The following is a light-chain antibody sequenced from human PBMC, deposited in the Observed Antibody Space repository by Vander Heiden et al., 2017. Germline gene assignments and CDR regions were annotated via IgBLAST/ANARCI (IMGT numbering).Light chain of an antibody. Sequence: NFMLTQPHPVSESPGKTVTISCTRSSGSIASNYVQWYQQRPGSSPTTVIYEDNQRPSGVPDRFSGSIDSSSNSASLTISGLKTEDEADYYCQSYDSSSRVFGGGTKLTVL. J-gene: IGLJ2*01. CDR3: QSYDSSSRV. CDR1: SGSIASNY. V-gene: IGLV6-57*01. CDR2: EDN.